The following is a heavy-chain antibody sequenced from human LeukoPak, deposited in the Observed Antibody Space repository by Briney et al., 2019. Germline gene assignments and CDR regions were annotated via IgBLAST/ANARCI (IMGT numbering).Heavy chain of an antibody. CDR2: ISGSGGST. J-gene: IGHJ4*02. CDR1: GFTSSSYA. D-gene: IGHD4-17*01. V-gene: IGHV3-23*01. Sequence: GGSLRLSCAASGFTSSSYAMSWVRQAPGKGLEWVSAISGSGGSTYYADSVKGRFTISRDNSKNTLYLQMSSLRAEDTAVYYCAKGRNYYGDAALNYWGQGTLVTVSS. CDR3: AKGRNYYGDAALNY.